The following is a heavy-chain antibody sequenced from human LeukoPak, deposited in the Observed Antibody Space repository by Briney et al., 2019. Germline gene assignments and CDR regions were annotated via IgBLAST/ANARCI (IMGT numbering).Heavy chain of an antibody. CDR1: GFTFSRHA. V-gene: IGHV3-23*01. J-gene: IGHJ4*02. CDR2: ISDSGGRT. Sequence: PGGSLRLSCAASGFTFSRHAMSWVRQAPGKGLEWVSVISDSGGRTYYADSVKGRFTISRDSSKNTLYLQMNSLRDEDTAVYYCAKAPSTTSGSVWAFWGQGTLVTVSS. D-gene: IGHD3-10*01. CDR3: AKAPSTTSGSVWAF.